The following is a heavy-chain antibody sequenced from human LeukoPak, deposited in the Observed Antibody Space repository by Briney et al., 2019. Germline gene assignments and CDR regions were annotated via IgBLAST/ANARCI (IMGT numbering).Heavy chain of an antibody. J-gene: IGHJ3*02. D-gene: IGHD6-19*01. CDR3: ARADSSGWYAGAFDI. CDR1: GFTFSSYG. Sequence: GGSLRLSCAASGFTFSSYGMHWVRQAPGKGLEWVAVISYDGSNKYYADSVKGRFTISRDNSKNTLYLQMNSLRAEDTAVYYCARADSSGWYAGAFDIWGQGTMVTVSS. CDR2: ISYDGSNK. V-gene: IGHV3-30*03.